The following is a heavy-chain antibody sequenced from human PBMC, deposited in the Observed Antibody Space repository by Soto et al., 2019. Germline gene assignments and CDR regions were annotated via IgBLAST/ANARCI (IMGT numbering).Heavy chain of an antibody. J-gene: IGHJ4*02. CDR2: ISAYNGNT. CDR3: ASRYCSGGSCYSYFDY. V-gene: IGHV1-18*04. D-gene: IGHD2-15*01. CDR1: GYTFTNYG. Sequence: QVQLVQSGAEVKKPGASVKVSCKASGYTFTNYGITWVRQAPGQGLEWMGWISAYNGNTNYAQKLKGRVTMTTDTSKSTAYMELRSLRSDDTAVYYCASRYCSGGSCYSYFDYWGQGTLVSVSS.